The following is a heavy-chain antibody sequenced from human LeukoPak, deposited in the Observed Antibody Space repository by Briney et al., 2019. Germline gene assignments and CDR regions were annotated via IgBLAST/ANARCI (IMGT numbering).Heavy chain of an antibody. J-gene: IGHJ4*02. CDR1: GYSLTSYW. Sequence: GESLKISCKGSGYSLTSYWIGWVRQMPGKGLEWMGIIYPGDSDTRYSPSFQGQVTISADKSISTAYLQWSSLKASDTAMYYCARLDYYDSSGYPIDYWGQGTLVTVSS. D-gene: IGHD3-22*01. CDR2: IYPGDSDT. CDR3: ARLDYYDSSGYPIDY. V-gene: IGHV5-51*01.